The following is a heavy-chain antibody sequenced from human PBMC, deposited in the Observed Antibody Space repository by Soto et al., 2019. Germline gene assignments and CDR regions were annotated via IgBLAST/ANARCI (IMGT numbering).Heavy chain of an antibody. D-gene: IGHD6-19*01. Sequence: EVQLVESGGGLVQPGGSLRLSCVASGFTFSTDSMNWVRQAPGNGLEWVAHISTSGATRYYADSVKGRFTISRDNAKTSLYLQMDSLRNEDTAVYYCARFFGSGFDYWGQGTLVTVSS. J-gene: IGHJ4*02. CDR2: ISTSGATR. CDR1: GFTFSTDS. CDR3: ARFFGSGFDY. V-gene: IGHV3-48*02.